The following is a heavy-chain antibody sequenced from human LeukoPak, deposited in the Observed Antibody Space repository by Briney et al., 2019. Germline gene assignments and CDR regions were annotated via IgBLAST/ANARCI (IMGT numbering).Heavy chain of an antibody. D-gene: IGHD6-13*01. CDR3: ARVDKQQLVFDY. CDR1: GGSISSQY. V-gene: IGHV4-59*11. J-gene: IGHJ4*02. CDR2: IYDSGST. Sequence: SETLSLTCTVAGGSISSQYWNWIRQPPGKGLEWIGHIYDSGSTKFNPSLKSRVTMSLDTSKNQFSLKLSSVTALDTAVYYCARVDKQQLVFDYWGQGTLVTVSS.